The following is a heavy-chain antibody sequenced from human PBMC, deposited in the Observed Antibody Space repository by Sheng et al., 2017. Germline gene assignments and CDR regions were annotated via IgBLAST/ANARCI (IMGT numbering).Heavy chain of an antibody. CDR2: INHSGST. CDR3: ARGSPQNYGGNPGSYYFDY. CDR1: GGSFSGYY. D-gene: IGHD4-17*01. J-gene: IGHJ4*02. Sequence: QVQLQQWGAGLLKPSETLSLTCAVYGGSFSGYYWSWIRQPPGKGLEWIGEINHSGSTNYNPSLKSRVTISVDTSKNQFSLKLSSVTAADTAVYYCARGSPQNYGGNPGSYYFDYWGQGTLVTVSS. V-gene: IGHV4-34*01.